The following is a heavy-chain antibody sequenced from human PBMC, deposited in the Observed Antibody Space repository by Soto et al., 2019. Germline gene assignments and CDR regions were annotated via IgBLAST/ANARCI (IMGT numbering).Heavy chain of an antibody. CDR1: GGSISSYY. Sequence: SETLSLTCTVSGGSISSYYWSWIRQPPGKGLEWIGYIYYSGSTNYNPSLKSRVTISVDTSKNQFSLKLSSVTAADTAVYYCARASGWSGGNCAFDPWGQGTLVTVSS. CDR3: ARASGWSGGNCAFDP. D-gene: IGHD2-15*01. J-gene: IGHJ5*02. CDR2: IYYSGST. V-gene: IGHV4-59*01.